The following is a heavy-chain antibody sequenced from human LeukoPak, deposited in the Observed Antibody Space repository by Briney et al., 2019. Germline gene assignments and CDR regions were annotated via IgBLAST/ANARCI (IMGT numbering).Heavy chain of an antibody. CDR1: GFTFSSYS. CDR3: ARYGAHYYDSSGYSTFDY. V-gene: IGHV3-21*01. D-gene: IGHD3-22*01. CDR2: ISSSSSYI. Sequence: GGSLRLSCAASGFTFSSYSMNWVRRAPGKGLEWVSSISSSSSYIYYADSVKGRFTISRDNAKNSLYLQMNSLRAEDTAVYYCARYGAHYYDSSGYSTFDYWGQGTLVTVSS. J-gene: IGHJ4*02.